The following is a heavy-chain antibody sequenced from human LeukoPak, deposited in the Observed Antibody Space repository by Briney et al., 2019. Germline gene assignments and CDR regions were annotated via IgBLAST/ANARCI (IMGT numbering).Heavy chain of an antibody. J-gene: IGHJ4*02. CDR3: ARLVAPRPVDY. Sequence: HGESLKISCKASGYRFISYWIGWVRQMPGKGLEWMGIIYPGDSDTRYSPSFQGQVTISADKSISTAYLQWNSLKASDTAMYYCARLVAPRPVDYWGQGTLVTVSS. CDR1: GYRFISYW. V-gene: IGHV5-51*01. D-gene: IGHD6-6*01. CDR2: IYPGDSDT.